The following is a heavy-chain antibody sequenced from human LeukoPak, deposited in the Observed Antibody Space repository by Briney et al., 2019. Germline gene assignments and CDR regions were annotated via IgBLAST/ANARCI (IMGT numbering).Heavy chain of an antibody. CDR2: ISWNSGSI. CDR3: AKAPYYYGSGSYLGY. Sequence: WIRQAPGKGLEWVSGISWNSGSIGYADSVKGRFTISRDNAKNSLYLQMNSLRAEDTALYYCAKAPYYYGSGSYLGYWGQGTLVTVSS. J-gene: IGHJ4*02. V-gene: IGHV3-9*01. D-gene: IGHD3-10*01.